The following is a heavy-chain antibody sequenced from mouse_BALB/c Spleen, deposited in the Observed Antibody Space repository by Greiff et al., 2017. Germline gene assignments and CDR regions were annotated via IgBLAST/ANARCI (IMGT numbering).Heavy chain of an antibody. CDR3: TKEERNYYGSSCGFAY. D-gene: IGHD1-1*01. Sequence: VQLQQSGTVLARPGASVKMSCKASGYSFTSYWMHWVKQRPGQGLEWIGAIYPGNSDTSYNQKFKGKAKLTAVTSASTAYMELSSLTNEDSAVYYCTKEERNYYGSSCGFAYWGQGTLVTVSA. CDR2: IYPGNSDT. CDR1: GYSFTSYW. V-gene: IGHV1-5*01. J-gene: IGHJ3*01.